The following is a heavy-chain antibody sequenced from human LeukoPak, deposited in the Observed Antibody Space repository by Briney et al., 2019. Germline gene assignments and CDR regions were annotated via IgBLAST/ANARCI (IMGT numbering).Heavy chain of an antibody. CDR3: ARGGGGQKGGYYFDY. CDR1: GYTFTSYY. Sequence: ASVKVSCKASGYTFTSYYMHWVRQAPGQGLEWMGIINPSGGSTSYAQKFQGRVTMTRDTSTSTVYMELSSLRSEDTAVYYCARGGGGQKGGYYFDYWGQGTLVTVSS. D-gene: IGHD3-16*01. V-gene: IGHV1-46*01. CDR2: INPSGGST. J-gene: IGHJ4*02.